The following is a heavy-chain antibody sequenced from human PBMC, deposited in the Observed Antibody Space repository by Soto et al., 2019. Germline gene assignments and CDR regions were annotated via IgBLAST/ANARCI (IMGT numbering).Heavy chain of an antibody. CDR1: GGSISNYH. V-gene: IGHV4-59*01. J-gene: IGHJ4*02. CDR2: IYSSGST. D-gene: IGHD1-26*01. CDR3: ARFSGYYSAFDY. Sequence: SETLSLTCTVSGGSISNYHWSWIRQPPGKGLECIGYIYSSGSTNYNPSLKSRVTISVDTSKNEFSLKLTSVTAADTAIYYCARFSGYYSAFDYWGQGTPVTVSS.